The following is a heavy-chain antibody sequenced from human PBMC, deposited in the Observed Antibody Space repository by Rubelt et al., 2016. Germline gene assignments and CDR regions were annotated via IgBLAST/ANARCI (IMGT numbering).Heavy chain of an antibody. CDR2: IWYDGSKK. D-gene: IGHD3-22*01. V-gene: IGHV3-33*01. Sequence: GFTFSNFGMHWVRQAPGKGLEWVAIIWYDGSKKYYADSVMGRFTISRDNSKNTLYLQMNSLRAEDTAVYYCARPLYYYDSSGYRDWGQGTLVTVSS. J-gene: IGHJ4*02. CDR1: GFTFSNFG. CDR3: ARPLYYYDSSGYRD.